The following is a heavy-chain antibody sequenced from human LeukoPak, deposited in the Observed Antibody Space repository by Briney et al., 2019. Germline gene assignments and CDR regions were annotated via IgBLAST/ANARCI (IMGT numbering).Heavy chain of an antibody. CDR2: IYDSENV. V-gene: IGHV4-39*01. Sequence: SETLSLTCTVSGGSIDTVAFYWGWVRQPPEKGLEWIGTIYDSENVFHNPSLNTRVTISADTSKNQFSLKLNSVTAADTAIYYCARQISDYYYYYMDVWGEGITVTVSS. D-gene: IGHD2/OR15-2a*01. J-gene: IGHJ6*03. CDR1: GGSIDTVAFY. CDR3: ARQISDYYYYYMDV.